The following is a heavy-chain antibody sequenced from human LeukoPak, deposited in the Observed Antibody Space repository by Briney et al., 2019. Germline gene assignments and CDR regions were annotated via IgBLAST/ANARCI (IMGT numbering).Heavy chain of an antibody. D-gene: IGHD4-11*01. Sequence: ASVKVSCKASGYTFTSYYMHWVRQAPGQGLEWMGIINPSGGSTSYAQKFQGRVTMTRDTSTSTVYTELSSLRSEDTAVYYCARNVNSNYVLVVDWFDPWGQGTLVTVSS. J-gene: IGHJ5*02. CDR3: ARNVNSNYVLVVDWFDP. CDR2: INPSGGST. CDR1: GYTFTSYY. V-gene: IGHV1-46*01.